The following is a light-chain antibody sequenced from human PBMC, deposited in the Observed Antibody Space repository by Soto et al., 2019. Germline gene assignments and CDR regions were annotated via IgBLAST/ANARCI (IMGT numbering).Light chain of an antibody. Sequence: EIVVTQSPATLSLSPGERATLSCRATQSLSSNLAWYQQKPGQAPRLLIYGASTRATDIPARFSGSGSGTEFTLTISSLQSEDFAVYFCQQYNNWPRTFGQGTKVEI. V-gene: IGKV3-15*01. CDR3: QQYNNWPRT. J-gene: IGKJ1*01. CDR1: QSLSSN. CDR2: GAS.